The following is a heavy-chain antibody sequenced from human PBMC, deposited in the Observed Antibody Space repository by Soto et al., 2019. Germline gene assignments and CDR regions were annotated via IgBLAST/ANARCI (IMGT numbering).Heavy chain of an antibody. CDR1: GFTFSRHA. CDR3: ARVFCGGSCYRDAFDI. D-gene: IGHD2-15*01. Sequence: QVQLVESGGGVVQPGRSLRLSCAASGFTFSRHAMDWVRQAPGKGLEWVAFISDNGRTKDYADSVKGRFTISRDNSKNTLYLQMNSLRAEDTAVYYCARVFCGGSCYRDAFDIWGQGTMVTVSS. V-gene: IGHV3-30-3*01. CDR2: ISDNGRTK. J-gene: IGHJ3*02.